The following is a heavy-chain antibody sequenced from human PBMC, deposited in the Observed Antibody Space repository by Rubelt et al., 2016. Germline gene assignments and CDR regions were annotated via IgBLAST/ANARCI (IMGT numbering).Heavy chain of an antibody. CDR2: IYYSGST. V-gene: IGHV4-39*01. Sequence: QLQLQESGPGLVKPSETLSLTCTVSGGSISSSSYYWGWIRQPPGKGLEWIGGIYYSGSTYYNPSLKSRVTISVDTSKNQFSLKLSTVTAADTAVYYCARQPDSPKNWFDPWGQGTLVTVSS. J-gene: IGHJ5*02. CDR3: ARQPDSPKNWFDP. CDR1: GGSISSSSYY. D-gene: IGHD2-15*01.